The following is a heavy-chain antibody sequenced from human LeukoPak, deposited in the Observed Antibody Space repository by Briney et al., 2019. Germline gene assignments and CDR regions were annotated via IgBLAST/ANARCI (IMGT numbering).Heavy chain of an antibody. CDR3: ARGRYYYDSSGYTHHYYYYYGMDV. J-gene: IGHJ6*02. CDR2: FDPEDGET. V-gene: IGHV1-24*01. CDR1: GYTLTELS. Sequence: GASVKVSCTVSGYTLTELSMHWVRQAPGKGLEWMGGFDPEDGETIYAQKFQGRVTMTEDTSTDTAYMELSSLRSEDTAVYYCARGRYYYDSSGYTHHYYYYYGMDVWGQGTTVTVSS. D-gene: IGHD3-22*01.